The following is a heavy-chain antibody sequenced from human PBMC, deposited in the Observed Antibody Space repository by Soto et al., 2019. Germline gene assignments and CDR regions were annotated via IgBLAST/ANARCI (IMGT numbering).Heavy chain of an antibody. CDR1: GFTFTSYA. V-gene: IGHV3-23*01. CDR2: ISGSGGST. Sequence: EVQLLESGGGLVQPGGSLRLSCAASGFTFTSYAMNWVRQAPGKGLEWVSVISGSGGSTYYADSVEGRFTISRDNSKNKLYLQMNSLRAEDTAVYYCAKRTTGWYFDLWGRGTLVTVSS. J-gene: IGHJ2*01. CDR3: AKRTTGWYFDL.